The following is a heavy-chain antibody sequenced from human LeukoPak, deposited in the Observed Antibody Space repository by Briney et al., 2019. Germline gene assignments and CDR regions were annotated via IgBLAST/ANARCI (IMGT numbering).Heavy chain of an antibody. J-gene: IGHJ2*01. CDR1: GGSISSSSYY. Sequence: SETLSLTCTVSGGSISSSSYYWGWIRQPPGKGLEWIGSIYYSGSTYYNPSLKSRVTISVDTSKNQFSLKLSSVTATDTAVYYCARGLIASHWYFDLWGRGTLVTVSS. CDR2: IYYSGST. D-gene: IGHD3-22*01. V-gene: IGHV4-39*07. CDR3: ARGLIASHWYFDL.